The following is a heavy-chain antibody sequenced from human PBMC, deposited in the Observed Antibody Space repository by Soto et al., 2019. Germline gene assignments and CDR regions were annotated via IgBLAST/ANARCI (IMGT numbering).Heavy chain of an antibody. J-gene: IGHJ6*02. Sequence: GASVKVSCKASGYTFTSYYMHWVRQAPGQGLEWMGIINPSGGSTSYAQKFQGRVTMTRDTSTSTVYMELSSLRSEDTAVYYCARDYYGSGSYSFHDNYYGMDVWGQGTTVTVSS. D-gene: IGHD3-10*01. CDR2: INPSGGST. V-gene: IGHV1-46*01. CDR1: GYTFTSYY. CDR3: ARDYYGSGSYSFHDNYYGMDV.